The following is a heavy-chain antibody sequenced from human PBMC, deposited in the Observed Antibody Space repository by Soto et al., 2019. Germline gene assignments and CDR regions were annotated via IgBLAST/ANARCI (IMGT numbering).Heavy chain of an antibody. V-gene: IGHV2-5*02. CDR3: VYSYASGPLAY. CDR2: IYWDDDK. Sequence: QITLKESGPTLVKPTQTLTLTCTFSGFSLNTRAVGVGWIRQPPGKALEWLALIYWDDDKRYSPSLKTRLTIPKDTSKNQVVLMMTNMDLVDTAIYYCVYSYASGPLAYWGQGTLVTVSS. CDR1: GFSLNTRAVG. D-gene: IGHD3-22*01. J-gene: IGHJ4*02.